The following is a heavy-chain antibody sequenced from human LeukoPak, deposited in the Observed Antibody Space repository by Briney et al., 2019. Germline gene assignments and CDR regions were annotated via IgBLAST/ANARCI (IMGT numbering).Heavy chain of an antibody. CDR1: GGSISSSSYY. CDR3: ARRRGWDYVWGKGPFDY. V-gene: IGHV4-39*07. Sequence: SETLSLTCTVSGGSISSSSYYWGWIRQPPGKGLEWIGSIYYSGSTHYNPSLKSRVTISVDTSKNQFSLKLGSVTAADTAVYYCARRRGWDYVWGKGPFDYWGQGTLVTVSS. CDR2: IYYSGST. D-gene: IGHD3-16*01. J-gene: IGHJ4*02.